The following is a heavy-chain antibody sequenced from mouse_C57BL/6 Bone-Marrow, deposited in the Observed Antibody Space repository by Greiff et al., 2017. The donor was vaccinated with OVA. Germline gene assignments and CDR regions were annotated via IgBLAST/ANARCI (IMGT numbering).Heavy chain of an antibody. V-gene: IGHV1-53*01. Sequence: QVQLQQPGTELVKPGASVKLSCKASGYTFTSYWMHWVKQRPGQGLEWIGNINPSNGGTNYNEKFKSKATLTVDKSSSTAYMQLSSLTSEDSAVYDCARDGVLRYYFDYWGQGTTLTVSS. CDR1: GYTFTSYW. D-gene: IGHD1-1*01. J-gene: IGHJ2*01. CDR3: ARDGVLRYYFDY. CDR2: INPSNGGT.